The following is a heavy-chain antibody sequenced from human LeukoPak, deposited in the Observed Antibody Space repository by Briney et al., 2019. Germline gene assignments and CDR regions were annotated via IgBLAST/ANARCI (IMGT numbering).Heavy chain of an antibody. V-gene: IGHV3-23*01. CDR2: ISGSGGST. Sequence: GGSLRLSCAASGFTFSSYAMGWVRQAPGKGLEWVSAISGSGGSTYYADSVKGRFTISRDNSKNTLYLQMNSLRAEDTAVYYCAKDEVTVTTGLYYFDYWGQGTLVTVSS. CDR1: GFTFSSYA. D-gene: IGHD4-17*01. CDR3: AKDEVTVTTGLYYFDY. J-gene: IGHJ4*02.